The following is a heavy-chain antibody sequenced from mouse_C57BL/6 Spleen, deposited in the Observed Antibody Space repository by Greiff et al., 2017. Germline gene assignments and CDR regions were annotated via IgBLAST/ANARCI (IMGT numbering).Heavy chain of an antibody. Sequence: QVHVKQSGAELAKPGASVKLSCKASGYTFTSYWMHWVKQRPGQGLEWIGYINPSSGYTKYNQKFKDKATLTADKSSSTAYMQLSSLTYEDSAVYYCARPYDGYYSFFADWGQGTLVTVSA. V-gene: IGHV1-7*01. CDR2: INPSSGYT. J-gene: IGHJ3*01. D-gene: IGHD2-3*01. CDR3: ARPYDGYYSFFAD. CDR1: GYTFTSYW.